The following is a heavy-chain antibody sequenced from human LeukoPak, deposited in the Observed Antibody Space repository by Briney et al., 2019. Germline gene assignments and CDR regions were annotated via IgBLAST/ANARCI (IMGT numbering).Heavy chain of an antibody. CDR2: ISGSGGST. V-gene: IGHV3-23*01. CDR3: AKTVAGPGDY. D-gene: IGHD6-19*01. J-gene: IGHJ4*02. CDR1: GFTFSSYA. Sequence: GGSLSLSCAASGFTFSSYAMSCLRQPPGKGLEWVSAISGSGGSTYYADSVKGRFTISRDNSKNTLYLQMNSLRDEDTAVYYCAKTVAGPGDYWGQGTLVTVSS.